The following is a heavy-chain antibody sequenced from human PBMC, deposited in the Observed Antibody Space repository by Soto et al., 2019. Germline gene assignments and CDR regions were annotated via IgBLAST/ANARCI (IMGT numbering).Heavy chain of an antibody. CDR1: GGSFSGYY. V-gene: IGHV4-34*01. CDR2: INHSGST. CDR3: ARGEVVVTAMPTNLDY. J-gene: IGHJ4*02. Sequence: SETLSLTCAVYGGSFSGYYWSWIRQPPGKGLEWIGEINHSGSTNYNPSLKSRVTISVDTSKNQFSLKLSSVTAADTAVYYCARGEVVVTAMPTNLDYWGQGTLVTVSS. D-gene: IGHD2-21*02.